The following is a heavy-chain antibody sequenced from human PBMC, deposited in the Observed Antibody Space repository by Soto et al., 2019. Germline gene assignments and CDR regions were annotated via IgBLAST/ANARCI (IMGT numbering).Heavy chain of an antibody. V-gene: IGHV1-3*01. J-gene: IGHJ4*02. CDR3: ARPKDYDDCLDL. CDR1: GYSFSDYV. D-gene: IGHD3-22*01. CDR2: INPVNDNT. Sequence: ASVKVSCKASGYSFSDYVIHWVRQAPGQTLEWMGWINPVNDNTKYSKKFQGRVTFTRDTSANTAYMELSSLISEDTAVYYCARPKDYDDCLDLWGQGTLVTVSS.